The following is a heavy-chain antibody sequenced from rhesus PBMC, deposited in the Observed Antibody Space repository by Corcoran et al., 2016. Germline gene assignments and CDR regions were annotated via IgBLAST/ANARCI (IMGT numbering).Heavy chain of an antibody. D-gene: IGHD2-21*01. V-gene: IGHV4S7*01. CDR2: VFGSIEST. CDR3: AREYCTGRSCYGPDY. CDR1: GGSISGSFG. Sequence: QVQLQESGPGLVKPSETLSLTCAVSGGSISGSFGWRSIRQPHGKALEWIGHVFGSIESTYYNPSLKNRVTISRDTSKNQVSLRLNSVTAADTAVYYCAREYCTGRSCYGPDYWGQGLLVTVSS. J-gene: IGHJ4*01.